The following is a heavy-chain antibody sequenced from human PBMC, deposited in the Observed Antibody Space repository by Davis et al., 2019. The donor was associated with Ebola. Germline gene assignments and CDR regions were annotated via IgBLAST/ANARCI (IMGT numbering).Heavy chain of an antibody. CDR3: TRAAAMGGVMDFEF. D-gene: IGHD2-2*01. V-gene: IGHV3-53*01. CDR2: IYSGGTT. Sequence: PGGSLRLSCAASGFTVSSNYMSWVRQAPGKGLDWVSIIYSGGTTYYSDSVKGRFTISRDNSKNTLYLQMNSLRAEDTAVYYCTRAAAMGGVMDFEFWGQGTLVTVSS. J-gene: IGHJ4*02. CDR1: GFTVSSNY.